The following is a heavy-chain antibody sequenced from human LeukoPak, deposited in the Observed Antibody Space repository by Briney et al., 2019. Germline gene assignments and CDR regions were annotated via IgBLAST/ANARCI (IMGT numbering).Heavy chain of an antibody. CDR2: ISSRGGNT. Sequence: PGGSLRLSCVASGFSFRSYAMNWVRQAPGKGLEWVSSISSRGGNTYYAASVKGRFTISSDNSKNTLYLQMNSLRAEDTAVYYCAKRGAEVGATVAPGDYWGQGTLVTVSS. V-gene: IGHV3-23*01. J-gene: IGHJ4*02. D-gene: IGHD1-26*01. CDR1: GFSFRSYA. CDR3: AKRGAEVGATVAPGDY.